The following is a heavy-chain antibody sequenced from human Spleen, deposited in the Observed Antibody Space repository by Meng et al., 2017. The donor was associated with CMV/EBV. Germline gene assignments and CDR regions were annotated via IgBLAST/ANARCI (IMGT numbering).Heavy chain of an antibody. V-gene: IGHV3-23*01. CDR3: ATYYGRGTYYDH. D-gene: IGHD3-10*01. CDR1: GFSFSNSA. J-gene: IGHJ5*02. CDR2: ISGSGHST. Sequence: GESLKISCAASGFSFSNSAMTWVRQTPGRELQWVSSISGSGHSTYYADSVNDRFTISRDNSKNTLYLQMNSLRAEDTAIYYCATYYGRGTYYDHWGQGALVTVSS.